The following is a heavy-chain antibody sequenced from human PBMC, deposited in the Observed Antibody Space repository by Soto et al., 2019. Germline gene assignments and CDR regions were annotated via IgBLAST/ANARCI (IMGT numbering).Heavy chain of an antibody. Sequence: QEQLVESGGGVVQPGRSLRLSCSASGFTFNSYIMHWVRQAPGKGLEWVAIISNDGTNKYYGASVKDRFTISRDNSKNTLYLQMNSLRDDDTAVYYCARTPTTKAYMGDYWGQGTLVTVSS. CDR2: ISNDGTNK. CDR1: GFTFNSYI. D-gene: IGHD1-1*01. V-gene: IGHV3-30-3*01. J-gene: IGHJ4*02. CDR3: ARTPTTKAYMGDY.